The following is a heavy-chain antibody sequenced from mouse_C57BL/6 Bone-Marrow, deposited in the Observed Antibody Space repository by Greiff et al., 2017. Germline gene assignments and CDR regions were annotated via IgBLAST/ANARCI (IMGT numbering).Heavy chain of an antibody. Sequence: VQLQQSGAELVKPGASVKMSCKASGYTFTTYPIEWMKQNHGKSLEWIGNFHPYNDDTKYNEKFKGKATLTVEKSSSTVYLELSRLTSEDSAVYDCARGYGSSSYYYAMDYWGQGTSVTVSS. D-gene: IGHD1-1*01. V-gene: IGHV1-47*01. CDR2: FHPYNDDT. J-gene: IGHJ4*01. CDR3: ARGYGSSSYYYAMDY. CDR1: GYTFTTYP.